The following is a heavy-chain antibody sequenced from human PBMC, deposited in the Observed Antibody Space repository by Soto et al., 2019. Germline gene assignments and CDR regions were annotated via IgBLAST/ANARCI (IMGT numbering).Heavy chain of an antibody. V-gene: IGHV3-33*06. J-gene: IGHJ4*02. D-gene: IGHD3-10*01. CDR1: GFNFSSYV. CDR3: AKDFSPRGFDY. CDR2: IWYDGGNK. Sequence: GGSLRLSCAASGFNFSSYVMHWVRQAPGKGLEWVAVIWYDGGNKYYADSVKGRFTISRDNSKNTLYLQMNSLRAEDTAVYYCAKDFSPRGFDYWGQGTLVTVSS.